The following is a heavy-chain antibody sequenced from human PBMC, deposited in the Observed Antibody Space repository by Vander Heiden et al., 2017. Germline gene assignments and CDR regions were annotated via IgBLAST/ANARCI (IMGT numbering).Heavy chain of an antibody. CDR3: AKAPRGYRHFDY. J-gene: IGHJ4*02. CDR2: ISGSGGST. Sequence: EVQLLESGGGLVQPGGSLRLSCAASGFTFSSYAMSLVRQAPGKGLGWVSAISGSGGSTYYADSVKGRFTIARDNSKNTLYLQMNSLRAEDTAVYYCAKAPRGYRHFDYWGQGTLVTVSS. D-gene: IGHD5-12*01. CDR1: GFTFSSYA. V-gene: IGHV3-23*01.